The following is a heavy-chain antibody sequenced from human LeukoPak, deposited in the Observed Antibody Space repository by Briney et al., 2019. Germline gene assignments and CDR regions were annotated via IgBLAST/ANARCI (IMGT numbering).Heavy chain of an antibody. D-gene: IGHD1-26*01. CDR1: GGSISSSTYY. CDR2: ITYSGST. V-gene: IGHV4-39*01. CDR3: ARQGVGATDC. J-gene: IGHJ4*02. Sequence: KTSETLSLTCTVSGGSISSSTYYWAWIRQSPGKGLEWIRSITYSGSTYYNPSLESRVTISVDTSKNQFSLRLISVTAVDTAVYYCARQGVGATDCWGQGTLVTVSS.